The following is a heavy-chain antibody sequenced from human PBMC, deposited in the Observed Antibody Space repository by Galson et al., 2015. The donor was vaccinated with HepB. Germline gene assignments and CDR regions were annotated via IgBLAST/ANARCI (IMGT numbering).Heavy chain of an antibody. CDR3: AGYHTTGSRWRFDP. D-gene: IGHD1-1*01. J-gene: IGHJ5*01. CDR1: GFTFTNYA. V-gene: IGHV3-23*01. Sequence: SLRLSCAASGFTFTNYAMSWVRQAPGKGLEWVSSISGSGALTYYADSVNGRFTISRDNTNNSMYLQMNSLRAVDTALYYCAGYHTTGSRWRFDPWGQGTLVIVSS. CDR2: ISGSGALT.